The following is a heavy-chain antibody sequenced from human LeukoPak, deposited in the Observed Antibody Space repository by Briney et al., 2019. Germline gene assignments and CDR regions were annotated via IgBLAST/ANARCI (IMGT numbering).Heavy chain of an antibody. Sequence: SVKVSCKASGDIFYSYSISWVRQAPGQGLEWMGGIIPIFGSANYAQKFQGRVTITTDQSTSTAYMELSSLSSEDTAVYYCARVGRSRGSLPNSYYYMDVWGKGTTVTVSS. CDR2: IIPIFGSA. CDR1: GDIFYSYS. J-gene: IGHJ6*03. CDR3: ARVGRSRGSLPNSYYYMDV. V-gene: IGHV1-69*05. D-gene: IGHD1-26*01.